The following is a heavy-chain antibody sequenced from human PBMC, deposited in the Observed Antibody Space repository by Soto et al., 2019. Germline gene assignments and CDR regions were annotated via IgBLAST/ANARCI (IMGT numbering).Heavy chain of an antibody. J-gene: IGHJ6*03. CDR2: ISYDGSNK. CDR3: AKCPLYDILTGYHYYYMDV. Sequence: GSLRLSCAASGFTFSSYGMHWVRQAPGKGLEWVAVISYDGSNKYYADSVKGRFTISRDNSKNTLYLQMNSLRAEDTAVYYCAKCPLYDILTGYHYYYMDVWGKGTTVTVSS. CDR1: GFTFSSYG. V-gene: IGHV3-30*18. D-gene: IGHD3-9*01.